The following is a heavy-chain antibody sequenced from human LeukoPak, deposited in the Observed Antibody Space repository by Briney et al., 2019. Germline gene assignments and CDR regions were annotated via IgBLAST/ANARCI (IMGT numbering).Heavy chain of an antibody. J-gene: IGHJ4*02. CDR1: GYTFTSYA. CDR2: ISTYNGHT. CDR3: ARDLRATLITGSGY. Sequence: GASVKVSCKASGYTFTSYALNWVRQAPGQGLEWLGLISTYNGHTMYAQKVQGRVTLTRDTSTSTAYLELSSLRFDDTAVYYCARDLRATLITGSGYWGQGTLATVSS. V-gene: IGHV1-18*01. D-gene: IGHD3-9*01.